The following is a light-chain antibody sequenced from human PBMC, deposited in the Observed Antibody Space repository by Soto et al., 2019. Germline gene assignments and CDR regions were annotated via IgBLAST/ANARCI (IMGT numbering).Light chain of an antibody. V-gene: IGKV3-20*01. J-gene: IGKJ3*01. CDR1: QTISSSF. CDR3: HQYNSWPRGT. Sequence: EIVLTQSPGTLSLFPGERATLSCRASQTISSSFVAWYQQKPGQAPRLLIYGSSTRATGIPDRFSGSGSGTDFTLTITRLDPEDFAVYYCHQYNSWPRGTFGPGTKVEIK. CDR2: GSS.